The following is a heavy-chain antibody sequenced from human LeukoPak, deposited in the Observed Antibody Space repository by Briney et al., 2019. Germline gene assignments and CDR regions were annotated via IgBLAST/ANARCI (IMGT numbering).Heavy chain of an antibody. CDR1: GFTISSNY. CDR3: ARDRHRSSSLDY. J-gene: IGHJ4*02. CDR2: IFNSGDT. D-gene: IGHD6-6*01. V-gene: IGHV3-53*01. Sequence: GGSLRLSCAASGFTISSNYMNWVRQAPGKGLEWVSVIFNSGDTYYADSVKGRFTISRDTSKNTLYLQMNGLRVDDTAVYYCARDRHRSSSLDYWGQGTLVTVSS.